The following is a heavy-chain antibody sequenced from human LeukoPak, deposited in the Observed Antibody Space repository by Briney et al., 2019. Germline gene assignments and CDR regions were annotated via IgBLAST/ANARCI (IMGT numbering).Heavy chain of an antibody. Sequence: SETLSLTCAVYGGSFSGYYWSWIRQPPGKGLEWIGEINHSGSTNYNPSLKSRVTISVDTSKNQFSLKLSSVTAADTAVYYCARRAWRLFDRRNWFDPWGQGTLVTVSS. D-gene: IGHD3-10*02. CDR2: INHSGST. CDR1: GGSFSGYY. V-gene: IGHV4-34*01. J-gene: IGHJ5*02. CDR3: ARRAWRLFDRRNWFDP.